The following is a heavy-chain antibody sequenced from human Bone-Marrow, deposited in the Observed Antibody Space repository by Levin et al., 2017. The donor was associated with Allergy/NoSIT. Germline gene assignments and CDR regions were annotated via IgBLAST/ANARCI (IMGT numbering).Heavy chain of an antibody. CDR2: IYYSGST. CDR1: GGSISSYY. V-gene: IGHV4-59*01. J-gene: IGHJ3*02. Sequence: GSLRLSCTVSGGSISSYYWSWIRQPPGKGLEWIGYIYYSGSTNYNPSLKSRVTISVDTSKNQFSLKLSSVTAADTAVYYCARDGGTGAFDIWGQGTMVTVSS. D-gene: IGHD2-15*01. CDR3: ARDGGTGAFDI.